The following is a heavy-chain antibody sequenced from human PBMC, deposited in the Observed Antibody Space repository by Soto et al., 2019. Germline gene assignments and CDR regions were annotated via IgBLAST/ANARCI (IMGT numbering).Heavy chain of an antibody. D-gene: IGHD1-26*01. V-gene: IGHV4-31*03. CDR3: ARNLMGGSPLLNWFDP. CDR1: GGSISSGGYY. J-gene: IGHJ5*02. CDR2: IYYSGST. Sequence: QVQLQESGPGLVKPSQTLSLTCTVSGGSISSGGYYWSWIRQHPGKGLEWIGYIYYSGSTYYNPSLKRRVTISVDTSKNQFSLKLSSVTAADTAVYYCARNLMGGSPLLNWFDPWGQGTLVTVSS.